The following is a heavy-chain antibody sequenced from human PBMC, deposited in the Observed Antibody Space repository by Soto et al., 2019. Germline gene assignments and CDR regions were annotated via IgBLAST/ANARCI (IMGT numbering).Heavy chain of an antibody. D-gene: IGHD3-3*01. CDR3: ASRDYDFIGYYGMDV. Sequence: EVQLVESGGGLVQPGGSLRLSCAASGFTFSSYSMNWVRQAPGKGLEWVSYISSSSSTIYYADSVKGRFTISRDNAKKSLYLQMNSLRDEDTAVYYCASRDYDFIGYYGMDVWGQGTTVTVSS. CDR2: ISSSSSTI. J-gene: IGHJ6*02. V-gene: IGHV3-48*02. CDR1: GFTFSSYS.